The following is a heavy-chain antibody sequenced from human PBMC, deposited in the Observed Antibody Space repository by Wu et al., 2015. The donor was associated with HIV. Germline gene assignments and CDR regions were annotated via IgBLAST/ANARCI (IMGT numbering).Heavy chain of an antibody. CDR2: INPNSGGT. J-gene: IGHJ4*02. V-gene: IGHV1-2*02. Sequence: QVQLVQSGAEVKKPGASVKVSCKASGYTFTGYYMHWVRQAPGQGLEWMGWINPNSGGTNYVQKFQGRVTMTRDTSISTAYMELSRLRSDDTAVYYCARDGGGWSLRGFDYVGPGNAWSPSPQ. CDR1: GYTFTGYY. CDR3: ARDGGGWSLRGFDY. D-gene: IGHD5/OR15-5a*01.